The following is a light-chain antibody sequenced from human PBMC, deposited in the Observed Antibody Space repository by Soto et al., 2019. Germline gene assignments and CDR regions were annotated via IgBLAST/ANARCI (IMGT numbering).Light chain of an antibody. V-gene: IGKV1-5*01. CDR1: QSISSW. Sequence: SRSRGDRYNITRRASQSISSWLAWYQQKPGKAPKLLIYDASSLESGVPSRFIVNRSGTEFTLTLCRQHPEAFAPYYYQPHNTYPITYGQGTRLEIK. J-gene: IGKJ5*01. CDR3: QPHNTYPIT. CDR2: DAS.